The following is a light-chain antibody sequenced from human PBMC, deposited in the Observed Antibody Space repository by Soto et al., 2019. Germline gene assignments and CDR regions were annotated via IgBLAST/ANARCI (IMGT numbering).Light chain of an antibody. CDR2: VAS. V-gene: IGKV1-12*01. CDR3: QQADSFPFT. J-gene: IGKJ3*01. CDR1: QDIGTW. Sequence: DIRLTQYPYSVSASVGDRVTITCRASQDIGTWVAWYQQKPGKAPKLLIYVASNLQSGVPSRFSGAGSGTDFNLTITRWQPEDFATYHCQQADSFPFTFGPGTKV.